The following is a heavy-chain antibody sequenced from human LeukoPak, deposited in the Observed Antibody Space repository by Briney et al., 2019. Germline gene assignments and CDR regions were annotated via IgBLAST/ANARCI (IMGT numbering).Heavy chain of an antibody. D-gene: IGHD3-3*01. CDR2: ISGSGGST. CDR1: GFTFSSYA. V-gene: IGHV3-23*01. CDR3: AKGGPTIFGVVRYFDY. Sequence: GGSLRLSCAASGFTFSSYAMSWVRQAPGNGLEWVSAISGSGGSTYYADSVKGRFTISRDNSKNTLYLQMNSLRAEDTAVYYCAKGGPTIFGVVRYFDYWGQGTLVTVSS. J-gene: IGHJ4*02.